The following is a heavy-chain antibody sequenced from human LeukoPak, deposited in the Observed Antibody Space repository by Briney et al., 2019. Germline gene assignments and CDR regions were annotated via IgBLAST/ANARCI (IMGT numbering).Heavy chain of an antibody. V-gene: IGHV3-7*01. J-gene: IGHJ4*02. CDR2: IKQDGSEK. CDR3: AGGSGFDYFDY. D-gene: IGHD6-19*01. CDR1: GFTFSSYW. Sequence: GGSLRLSCAASGFTFSSYWMNWVRQAPGKGLEWVANIKQDGSEKYYVDSVKGRFTVSRDNAKNSLYLQMNGLRAEDTAVYFCAGGSGFDYFDYWGQGTLVTVSS.